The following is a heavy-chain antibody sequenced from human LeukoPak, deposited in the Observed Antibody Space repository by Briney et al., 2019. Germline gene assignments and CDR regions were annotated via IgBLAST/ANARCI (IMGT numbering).Heavy chain of an antibody. CDR1: GGSTSSYY. D-gene: IGHD6-13*01. CDR3: ARSEQQTYYYYYGMDV. CDR2: IYYSGST. J-gene: IGHJ6*02. V-gene: IGHV4-59*01. Sequence: SETLSLTCTVSGGSTSSYYWSWIRQPPGKGLEWIGYIYYSGSTNYNPSLKSRVTISVDTSKNQFSLKLSSATAADTAVYYCARSEQQTYYYYYGMDVWGQGTTVTVSS.